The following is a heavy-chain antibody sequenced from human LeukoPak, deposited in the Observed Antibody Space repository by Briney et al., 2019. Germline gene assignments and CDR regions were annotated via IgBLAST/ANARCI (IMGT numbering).Heavy chain of an antibody. D-gene: IGHD5-18*01. V-gene: IGHV4-39*01. Sequence: SETLSLTCTVSGGSITRGNYYWGWIRQPPGKGLEWIGRIYYSGSTYYNPSLKSRVTIFIDTSKNQFSLKLLSVTAADTAVYYCARPDQRGYSYGYSAFDIWGQGTMVTVSS. J-gene: IGHJ3*02. CDR2: IYYSGST. CDR1: GGSITRGNYY. CDR3: ARPDQRGYSYGYSAFDI.